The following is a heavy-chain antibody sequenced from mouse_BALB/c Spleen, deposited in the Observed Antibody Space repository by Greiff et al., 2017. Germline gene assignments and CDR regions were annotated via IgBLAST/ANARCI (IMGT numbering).Heavy chain of an antibody. CDR1: GCTFTSYW. Sequence: QVQLKESGAELAKPGASVKMSCKASGCTFTSYWMHWVKQRPGQGLEWIGYINPSTGYTEYNQKFKDKATLTADKSSSTAYMQLSSLTSEDSAVYYCARGPAYWGQGTLVTVSA. V-gene: IGHV1-7*01. J-gene: IGHJ3*01. D-gene: IGHD3-3*01. CDR2: INPSTGYT. CDR3: ARGPAY.